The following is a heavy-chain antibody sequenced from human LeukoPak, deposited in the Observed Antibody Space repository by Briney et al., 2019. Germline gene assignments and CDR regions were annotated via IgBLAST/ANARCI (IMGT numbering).Heavy chain of an antibody. CDR2: INHSGST. D-gene: IGHD3-10*01. J-gene: IGHJ5*02. V-gene: IGHV4-34*01. CDR1: GGSFSSYY. Sequence: SETLSLTCAVYGGSFSSYYWSWIRQPPGKGLEWIGEINHSGSTNYNPSLKSRVTISVDTSKNQFSLKLSSVTAADTAVYYCATPYFLRSWFDPWGQGTLVTVSS. CDR3: ATPYFLRSWFDP.